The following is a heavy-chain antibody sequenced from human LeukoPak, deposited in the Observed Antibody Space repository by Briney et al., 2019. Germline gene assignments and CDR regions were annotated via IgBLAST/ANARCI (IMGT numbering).Heavy chain of an antibody. V-gene: IGHV3-33*01. CDR1: GFTFSSYG. J-gene: IGHJ4*02. D-gene: IGHD6-6*01. CDR2: IWYDGSNK. CDR3: ARDLSSGAVRPLDY. Sequence: GGSLRLSCAASGFTFSSYGMHWVRQAPGKGLEWVAVIWYDGSNKYYADSVKGRFTISRDNSKNTLYLQMNSLRAEDTAVYYCARDLSSGAVRPLDYWGQGTLVTVSS.